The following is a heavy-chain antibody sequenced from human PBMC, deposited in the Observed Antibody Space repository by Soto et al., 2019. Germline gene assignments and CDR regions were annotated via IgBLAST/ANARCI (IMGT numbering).Heavy chain of an antibody. CDR2: INNDGSTT. J-gene: IGHJ4*02. CDR3: VRGLIAANCFDS. CDR1: GFTFNSYW. V-gene: IGHV3-74*01. D-gene: IGHD2-15*01. Sequence: EVQLAESGGGLVQPGGSLRLSCAASGFTFNSYWMHWVRQVPGKGLVWVSRINNDGSTTNYADSVKGRVTISRDNARNTLYLQMTSLRADDPAVYYCVRGLIAANCFDSWGQGTLVTVSS.